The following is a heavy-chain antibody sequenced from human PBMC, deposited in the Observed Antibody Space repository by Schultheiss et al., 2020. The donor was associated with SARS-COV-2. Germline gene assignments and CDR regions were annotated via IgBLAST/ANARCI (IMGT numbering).Heavy chain of an antibody. J-gene: IGHJ6*02. CDR3: ARGAYYDFWSGIPRDYYYYYGMDV. CDR2: INPSGGST. CDR1: GYTFTSYY. D-gene: IGHD3-3*01. V-gene: IGHV1-46*01. Sequence: ASVKVSCKASGYTFTSYYMHWVRQAPGQGLEWMGIINPSGGSTSYAQKFQGRVTMTRDTSTSTVYMELSSLRSEDTAVYYCARGAYYDFWSGIPRDYYYYYGMDVWGQGTTVTVSS.